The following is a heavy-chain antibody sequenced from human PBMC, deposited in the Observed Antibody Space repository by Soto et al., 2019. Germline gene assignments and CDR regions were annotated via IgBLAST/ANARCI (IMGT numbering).Heavy chain of an antibody. V-gene: IGHV4-34*01. CDR3: ARGFRGNLWFGNLRYYCGMDV. J-gene: IGHJ6*02. Sequence: SETLSLTCAVYGGSFSGYYWSWIRQPPGKGLEWIGEINHSGSTNYNPSLKSRVTISVDTSKNQFSLKLSSVTAADTAVYYCARGFRGNLWFGNLRYYCGMDVWGQGTTITVSS. CDR2: INHSGST. D-gene: IGHD3-10*01. CDR1: GGSFSGYY.